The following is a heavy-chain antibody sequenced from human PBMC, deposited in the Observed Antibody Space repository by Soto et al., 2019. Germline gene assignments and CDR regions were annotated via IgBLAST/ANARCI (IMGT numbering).Heavy chain of an antibody. D-gene: IGHD3-9*01. J-gene: IGHJ6*03. CDR1: GFTFSRYA. Sequence: EVQLLESGGGLAQPGGSLRLSCAASGFTFSRYAMTWVRQAPGKGLEWVATVSYNGVTTYYADSVKGRFTIARENSMNTLYLQMNSLRAEDTATDYCAKGRYPCNYYYYYRDVWGKGTTVTVSS. CDR3: AKGRYPCNYYYYYRDV. CDR2: VSYNGVTT. V-gene: IGHV3-23*01.